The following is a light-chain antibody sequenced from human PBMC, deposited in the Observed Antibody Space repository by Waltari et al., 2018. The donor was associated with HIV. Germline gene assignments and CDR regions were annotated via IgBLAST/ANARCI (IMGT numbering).Light chain of an antibody. Sequence: QSVVTQPPSASGTPGQRVTIPCSGSDSTIGSNDVYWYQDLPGTTPKLLIYKNNQRSSGVPDRFSGSKSDTSASLAISGLRSEDEADYYCASWDDNLNSWVFGGGTKLTVL. CDR2: KNN. CDR1: DSTIGSND. J-gene: IGLJ3*02. V-gene: IGLV1-47*01. CDR3: ASWDDNLNSWV.